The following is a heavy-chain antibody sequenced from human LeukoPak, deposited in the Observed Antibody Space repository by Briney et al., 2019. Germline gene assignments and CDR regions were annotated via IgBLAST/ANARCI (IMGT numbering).Heavy chain of an antibody. CDR2: IYYTGTYYSGST. Sequence: KPSETLSLTCTVSGGSISSSSYYWGWIRQPPGKGLEWIGSIYYTGTYYSGSTYYNPSLKSRVTISVDTSKNLFSLKLSSVTAADTAVYYCARRGVNIRVVRPKTVSNYFFDYWGRGTLVTVSS. V-gene: IGHV4-39*01. CDR3: ARRGVNIRVVRPKTVSNYFFDY. J-gene: IGHJ4*02. CDR1: GGSISSSSYY. D-gene: IGHD3-3*01.